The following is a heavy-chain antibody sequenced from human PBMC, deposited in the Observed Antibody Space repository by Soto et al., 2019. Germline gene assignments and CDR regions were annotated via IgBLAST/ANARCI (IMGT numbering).Heavy chain of an antibody. CDR3: GKGGTWDVWDH. Sequence: EVQLLESGGGLVQPGGSLRLSCVASGFTFNNYGMTWVRQAPGKGLEWVSGITVSGGETYYADSVRGRFTISRDNSKRMLILKANSLRAEDTAVYYCGKGGTWDVWDHWGQGTLVTVSS. V-gene: IGHV3-23*01. D-gene: IGHD1-26*01. CDR1: GFTFNNYG. CDR2: ITVSGGET. J-gene: IGHJ4*02.